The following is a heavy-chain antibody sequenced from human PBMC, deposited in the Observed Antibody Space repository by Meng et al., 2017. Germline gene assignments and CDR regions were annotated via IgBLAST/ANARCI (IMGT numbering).Heavy chain of an antibody. J-gene: IGHJ5*02. Sequence: LHRQGSGPGLGKPSGTLALTCTVSGGSISRSSYYWGWIRQPPGKGLEWIGSIYYSGSTYYNPSLKSRVTISVDTSKNQFSLKLSSVTAADTAVYYCASLRIAVAGINWFDPWGQGTLVTVSS. CDR3: ASLRIAVAGINWFDP. CDR2: IYYSGST. D-gene: IGHD6-19*01. CDR1: GGSISRSSYY. V-gene: IGHV4-39*07.